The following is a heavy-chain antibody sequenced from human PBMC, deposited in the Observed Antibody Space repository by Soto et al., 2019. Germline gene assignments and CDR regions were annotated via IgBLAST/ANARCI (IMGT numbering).Heavy chain of an antibody. D-gene: IGHD3-10*01. CDR3: AGDLRVVWSYLFYFVMDV. CDR2: INAGNGNT. CDR1: GYTFTSYA. Sequence: QVQLVQSGAEVKKPGASVKVSCKASGYTFTSYAMHWVRQAPGQRLEWMGWINAGNGNTKYSQKFQGRVTITRDTSASTVYFDLISLGYEDTVVYYCAGDLRVVWSYLFYFVMDVWGQGTTVTVS. J-gene: IGHJ6*02. V-gene: IGHV1-3*01.